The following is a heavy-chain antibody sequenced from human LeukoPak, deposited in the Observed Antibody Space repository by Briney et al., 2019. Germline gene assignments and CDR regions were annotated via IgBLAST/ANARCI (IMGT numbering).Heavy chain of an antibody. D-gene: IGHD1-26*01. V-gene: IGHV1-18*01. Sequence: ASVKVSCKASGYTFTSSGISWVRQAPGQGLEWMGWISVYNGNTKYAQKVQGRVTMTTDTSTTTAYMELRSPRSDDTAVYYCARSGGTYLPDAFDIWGQGTMVTVSS. J-gene: IGHJ3*02. CDR3: ARSGGTYLPDAFDI. CDR1: GYTFTSSG. CDR2: ISVYNGNT.